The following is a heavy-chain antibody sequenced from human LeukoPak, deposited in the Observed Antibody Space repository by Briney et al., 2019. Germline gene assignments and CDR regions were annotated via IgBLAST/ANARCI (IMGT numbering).Heavy chain of an antibody. J-gene: IGHJ4*02. CDR3: AREILEPGKTHEY. V-gene: IGHV3-74*01. CDR2: INNDGTAT. CDR1: GFTFSACW. Sequence: GGSLRLSCAASGFTFSACWMHWVRQVPGKGLVWVSRINNDGTATFFADSVKGRFTISRDNAKNTLYLQMDSLRAEDTAMYYCAREILEPGKTHEYWGQGTLVTVSS. D-gene: IGHD1-1*01.